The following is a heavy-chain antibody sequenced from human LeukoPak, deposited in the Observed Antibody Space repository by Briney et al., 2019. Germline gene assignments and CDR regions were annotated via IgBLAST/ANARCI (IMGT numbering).Heavy chain of an antibody. CDR2: ISNDGGGT. D-gene: IGHD3-22*01. V-gene: IGHV3-23*01. Sequence: GGSLRLSCAASGFIFNNFGLVWVRQAPGKGLEWVSGISNDGGGTTYADFVKGRFTISRDNSKNTLFLQMNSLRADDTAPYYCAKGSSGYFLDLWGQGTLVTVSS. CDR3: AKGSSGYFLDL. J-gene: IGHJ5*02. CDR1: GFIFNNFG.